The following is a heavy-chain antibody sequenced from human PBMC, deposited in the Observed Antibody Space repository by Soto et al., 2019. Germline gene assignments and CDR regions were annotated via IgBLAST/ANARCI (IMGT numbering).Heavy chain of an antibody. Sequence: ASVKVSCKASGYTFTSYDINWVRQATGQGLEWMGWMNPNSGNTGYAQKFQGRVTMTRNTSISTAYMELSSLRSEDTAVYYCARAGDSSSWYSWFDPWGQGTLVTVSS. CDR3: ARAGDSSSWYSWFDP. J-gene: IGHJ5*02. CDR2: MNPNSGNT. V-gene: IGHV1-8*01. CDR1: GYTFTSYD. D-gene: IGHD6-13*01.